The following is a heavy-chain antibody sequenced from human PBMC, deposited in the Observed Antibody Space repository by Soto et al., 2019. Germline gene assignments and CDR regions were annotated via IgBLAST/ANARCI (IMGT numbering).Heavy chain of an antibody. J-gene: IGHJ4*02. CDR3: ARGSAASSGWYLLDY. Sequence: GASVKVSCKASGYTFTSYAIHWVRQAPGQRLEWMGWINAANGNTECSQNFQGRVTITRDTSANTAYMELSSLRSEDTAIYYCARGSAASSGWYLLDYWGQGTLVTVSS. CDR1: GYTFTSYA. CDR2: INAANGNT. D-gene: IGHD6-19*01. V-gene: IGHV1-3*01.